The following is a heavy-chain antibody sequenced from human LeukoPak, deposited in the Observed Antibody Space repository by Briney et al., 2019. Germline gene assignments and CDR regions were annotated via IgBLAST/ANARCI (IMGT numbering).Heavy chain of an antibody. V-gene: IGHV3-7*01. J-gene: IGHJ4*02. CDR1: GFSFSDYW. CDR3: AKSHATDTTTENDY. CDR2: IKQDESEK. Sequence: PGGSLRLSCAASGFSFSDYWMTWVRQAPGKGLEWVANIKQDESEKYYVDSVKGRFTISRDNAKNSLYLQMNSLRVEDTAVYYCAKSHATDTTTENDYWGQGTLVTVSS. D-gene: IGHD1-26*01.